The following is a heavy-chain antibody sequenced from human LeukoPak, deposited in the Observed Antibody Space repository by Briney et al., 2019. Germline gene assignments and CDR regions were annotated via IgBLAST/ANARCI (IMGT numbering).Heavy chain of an antibody. CDR3: ARHPFGDY. D-gene: IGHD3-10*01. CDR2: INHRGSS. Sequence: SSETLSLTCTAYGGSFSGYYWSWIRQALGKGLEWIGEINHRGSSKCNPSLRSRVTMSVDTSKNEFSLKLSSVTAADTAVYYCARHPFGDYWGQGTLVTVSS. CDR1: GGSFSGYY. V-gene: IGHV4-34*01. J-gene: IGHJ4*02.